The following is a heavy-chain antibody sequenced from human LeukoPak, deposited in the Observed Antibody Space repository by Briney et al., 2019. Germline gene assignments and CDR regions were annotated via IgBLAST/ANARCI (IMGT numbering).Heavy chain of an antibody. CDR3: ARDYYGSGSYFDY. J-gene: IGHJ4*02. CDR2: INARNGNT. Sequence: ASVKLSCKASGYTLTSYAMHWVRQAPGQRLEWLGWINARNGNTKYSQKFQGRVTITRDTSASTAYMELSSLRSEDTAMYYYARDYYGSGSYFDYWGQGTLVTVYS. D-gene: IGHD3-10*01. V-gene: IGHV1-3*01. CDR1: GYTLTSYA.